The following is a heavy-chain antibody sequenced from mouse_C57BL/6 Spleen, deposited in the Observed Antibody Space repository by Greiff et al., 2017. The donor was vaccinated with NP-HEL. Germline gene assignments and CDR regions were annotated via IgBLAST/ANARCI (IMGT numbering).Heavy chain of an antibody. CDR2: ISGGGGNT. V-gene: IGHV5-9*01. J-gene: IGHJ2*01. CDR1: GFTFSSYT. Sequence: EVQRVESGGGLVKPGGSLKLSCAASGFTFSSYTMSWVRQTPEKRLEWVATISGGGGNTYYPDSVKGRFTISRDNAKNTLYLQMSSLRSEDTALYYCARQVDYYGSSFDYWGQGTTLTVSS. CDR3: ARQVDYYGSSFDY. D-gene: IGHD1-1*01.